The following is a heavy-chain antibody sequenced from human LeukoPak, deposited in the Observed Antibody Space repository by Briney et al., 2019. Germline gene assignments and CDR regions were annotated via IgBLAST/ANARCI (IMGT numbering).Heavy chain of an antibody. CDR3: ARDRGGYTYSHDY. D-gene: IGHD5-18*01. CDR1: GGSISSGEYY. CDR2: IYYSGST. V-gene: IGHV4-30-4*01. J-gene: IGHJ4*02. Sequence: SETLSLTCTVSGGSISSGEYYWSWIRQPPGKGLEWIGYIYYSGSTYYNPSLKSRVTISVDTSKNQFSLKLSSVTAADTAVYYCARDRGGYTYSHDYWGQGTLVTVSS.